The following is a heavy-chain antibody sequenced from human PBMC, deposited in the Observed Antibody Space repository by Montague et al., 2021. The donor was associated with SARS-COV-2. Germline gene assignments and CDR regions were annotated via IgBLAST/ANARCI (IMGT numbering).Heavy chain of an antibody. CDR2: IFHSGST. J-gene: IGHJ5*02. CDR3: ARRITMVRGVTKRNNWFDP. Sequence: SETLSLTCAVSGGSISSDNWWSWVRQSPGQGLEWIGEIFHSGSTNYNPSLKSRVTMSVDKSKNDFSLKLSPVTAADTAMYYCARRITMVRGVTKRNNWFDPWGRGILVTVSP. CDR1: GGSISSDNW. D-gene: IGHD3-10*01. V-gene: IGHV4-4*02.